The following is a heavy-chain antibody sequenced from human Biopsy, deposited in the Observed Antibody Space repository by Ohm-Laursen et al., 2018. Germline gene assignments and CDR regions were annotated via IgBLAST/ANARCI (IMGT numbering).Heavy chain of an antibody. J-gene: IGHJ5*01. CDR2: IYYSWTN. D-gene: IGHD3-3*01. V-gene: IGHV4-59*01. CDR1: SDSKEIYY. Sequence: SLSLPCTVSSDSKEIYYWRWIPQPPGQVMVGVGSIYYSWTNHTNPSLKSRVTTSVDTSQGLLLLDLSSVTAADTAVYYWARVRGGFLEWFDYWGQGTLVTVSS. CDR3: ARVRGGFLEWFDY.